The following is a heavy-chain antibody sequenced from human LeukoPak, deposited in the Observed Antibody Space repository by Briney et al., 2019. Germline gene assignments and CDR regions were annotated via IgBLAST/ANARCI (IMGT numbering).Heavy chain of an antibody. J-gene: IGHJ6*02. CDR2: ISAYNGNT. CDR3: ARDPLDFWSGYYYYYYYAMDV. Sequence: GASVKVSCKASGYTFTSYGISWVRQAPGQGLEWMGWISAYNGNTNYAQKLQGRVTMTTDTSTSTAYMELRSLRSDDTAVYYCARDPLDFWSGYYYYYYYAMDVWGQGTTVTVSS. D-gene: IGHD3-3*01. CDR1: GYTFTSYG. V-gene: IGHV1-18*01.